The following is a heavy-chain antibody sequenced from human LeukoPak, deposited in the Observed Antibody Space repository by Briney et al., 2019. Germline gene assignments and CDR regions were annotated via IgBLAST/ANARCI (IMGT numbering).Heavy chain of an antibody. J-gene: IGHJ3*02. D-gene: IGHD3-22*01. V-gene: IGHV3-66*03. CDR1: GFTVSSNS. Sequence: GGSLRLSCTVSGFTVSSNSMSWVRQAPGKGLEWVSFIYSDNTHYSDSVKGRFTISRDNSKNTLYLQMNSLRAEDTAVYYCAKTLTYYDSSGAFDIWGQGTMVTVSS. CDR2: IYSDNT. CDR3: AKTLTYYDSSGAFDI.